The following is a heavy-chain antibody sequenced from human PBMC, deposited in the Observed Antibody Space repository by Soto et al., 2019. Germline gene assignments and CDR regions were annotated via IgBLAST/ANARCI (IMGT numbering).Heavy chain of an antibody. CDR3: ARESYDFFGVVTDMDV. CDR2: IYYSGNT. CDR1: GGSISSYY. Sequence: PSETLSLTCTVSGGSISSYYWSWIRQPPGKGLEWIGYIYYSGNTDYNPSLKSRVTISVDTSKNQFSLKLSSVTAADTAVYYCARESYDFFGVVTDMDVWGQGTTVTVSS. V-gene: IGHV4-59*12. D-gene: IGHD3-3*01. J-gene: IGHJ6*02.